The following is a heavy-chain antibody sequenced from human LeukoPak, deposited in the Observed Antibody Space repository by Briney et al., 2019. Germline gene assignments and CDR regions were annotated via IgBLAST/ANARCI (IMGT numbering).Heavy chain of an antibody. CDR2: IKAGNGDT. J-gene: IGHJ4*02. D-gene: IGHD2-21*01. Sequence: GASVKVSCKASGYIFTKYVVHWVRQAPGQRPEWMGWIKAGNGDTKYSQNFQGRLTITRDTSASTVYMELSSLTSENTALYYCAREYCGDTCFPGGYWGQGTLVTVSS. V-gene: IGHV1-3*01. CDR3: AREYCGDTCFPGGY. CDR1: GYIFTKYV.